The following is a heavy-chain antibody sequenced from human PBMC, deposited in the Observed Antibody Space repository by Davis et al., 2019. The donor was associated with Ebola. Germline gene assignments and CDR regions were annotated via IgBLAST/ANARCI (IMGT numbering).Heavy chain of an antibody. D-gene: IGHD1-26*01. CDR1: GFSISSGYY. CDR2: IYHSGTT. Sequence: SETLSLTCTVSGFSISSGYYWGWIRQPPGKGLEWIGIIYHSGTTYYNPSLKSRVTISVDPSSNRFSLKLSSVTAADTAVYYCARPLDLVGATYFDFWGPGTLVTVSS. J-gene: IGHJ4*02. CDR3: ARPLDLVGATYFDF. V-gene: IGHV4-38-2*02.